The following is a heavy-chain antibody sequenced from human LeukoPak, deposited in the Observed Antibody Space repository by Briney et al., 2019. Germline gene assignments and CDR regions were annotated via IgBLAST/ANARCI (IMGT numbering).Heavy chain of an antibody. D-gene: IGHD6-19*01. CDR3: ARETVLAVAGGPSDY. CDR2: IYYSGST. V-gene: IGHV4-39*07. CDR1: GGSISSSSYY. J-gene: IGHJ4*02. Sequence: PSETLSLTCTVSGGSISSSSYYWGWIRQPPGKGLGWIGSIYYSGSTYYNPSLKSRVTISVDTSKNQFSLKLSSVTAADTAVHYCARETVLAVAGGPSDYWGQGTLVTVSS.